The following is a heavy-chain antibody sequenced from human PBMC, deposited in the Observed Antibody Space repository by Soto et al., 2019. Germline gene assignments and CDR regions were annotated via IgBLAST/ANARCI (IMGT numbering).Heavy chain of an antibody. CDR2: IYYSGST. D-gene: IGHD3-16*01. Sequence: QVQLQESGPGLVKPSQTLSLTCTVSGGSISSGGYYWSWIRQHPGKGLGWIGSIYYSGSTYYNPSRKGRVTISVYTSKNQFSLKLSSVTAADTAVYDFARGVLPWGQGTLVTVSS. V-gene: IGHV4-31*03. CDR3: ARGVLP. CDR1: GGSISSGGYY. J-gene: IGHJ5*02.